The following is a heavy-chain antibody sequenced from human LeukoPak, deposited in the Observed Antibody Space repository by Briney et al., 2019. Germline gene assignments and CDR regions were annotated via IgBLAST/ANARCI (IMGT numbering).Heavy chain of an antibody. CDR2: IYPVDSDT. J-gene: IGHJ4*02. D-gene: IGHD5-12*01. CDR3: ARLIGGYDFPSSLDY. CDR1: GYSFTSYW. Sequence: GESLKISCKGSGYSFTSYWIGWVRQMPGQGLEWMGIIYPVDSDTRYSPSFQGQVTISADRSLSTAYLQWSSLKASHTAMYYCARLIGGYDFPSSLDYWGQGTLVTVSS. V-gene: IGHV5-51*01.